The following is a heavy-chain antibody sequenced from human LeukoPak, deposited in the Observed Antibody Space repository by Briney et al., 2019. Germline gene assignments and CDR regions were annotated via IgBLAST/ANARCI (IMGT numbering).Heavy chain of an antibody. Sequence: PGGSLRLSCAASGFPFSVYGMHWVRQAPGKGLKWVAVIGHDGSFKESADAVKGRFTISRDNPKNTLYLHMSSLRAEDTAVYYCARDLGRGSYVDYWGQGSLVTVSS. V-gene: IGHV3-33*01. CDR2: IGHDGSFK. D-gene: IGHD3-16*01. CDR1: GFPFSVYG. J-gene: IGHJ4*02. CDR3: ARDLGRGSYVDY.